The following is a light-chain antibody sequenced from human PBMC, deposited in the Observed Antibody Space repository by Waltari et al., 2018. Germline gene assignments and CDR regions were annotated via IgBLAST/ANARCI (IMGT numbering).Light chain of an antibody. CDR1: QSVTSI. V-gene: IGKV3-15*01. Sequence: EIVMTQSPATLSVSPGERATLSCRASQSVTSILAWYQRKPGQAPRLLIYGTSTRATGIPDRFSGSGSGAEFTLTISSLQSEDFAVYYCQQYNNWPPTFGQGTKLEIK. CDR3: QQYNNWPPT. J-gene: IGKJ2*01. CDR2: GTS.